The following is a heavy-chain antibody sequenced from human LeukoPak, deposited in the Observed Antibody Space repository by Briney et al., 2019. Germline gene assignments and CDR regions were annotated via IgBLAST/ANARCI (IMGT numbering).Heavy chain of an antibody. D-gene: IGHD6-19*01. J-gene: IGHJ6*02. CDR3: ARGSGYSSGWGWLVYYYYGMDV. CDR1: GYTFTSYY. CDR2: INPSGGST. V-gene: IGHV1-46*01. Sequence: ASVKVSCKASGYTFTSYYMHWVRQAPGQGLEWMGIINPSGGSTSYAQKFQGRVTMTRDTSTSTVYMELRSLRSDDTAVYYCARGSGYSSGWGWLVYYYYGMDVWGQGTTVTVSS.